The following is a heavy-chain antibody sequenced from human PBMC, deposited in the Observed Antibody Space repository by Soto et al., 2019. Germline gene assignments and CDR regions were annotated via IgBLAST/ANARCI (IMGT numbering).Heavy chain of an antibody. J-gene: IGHJ3*02. CDR3: ARPSYYDSSGYYSGSHAFDI. D-gene: IGHD3-22*01. CDR1: GGTFSSYA. CDR2: IIPVFGTA. Sequence: VQLVQSGAEVKKPGSSVKVSCKASGGTFSSYAISWVRQAPGQGLELMGGIIPVFGTANYAQKFQGRVKIIADESTSTTDMELSSLRSEDTAVYFCARPSYYDSSGYYSGSHAFDIWGQGTMVTVSS. V-gene: IGHV1-69*01.